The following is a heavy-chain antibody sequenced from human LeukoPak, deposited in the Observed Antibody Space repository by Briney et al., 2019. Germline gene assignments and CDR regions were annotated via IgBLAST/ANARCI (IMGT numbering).Heavy chain of an antibody. Sequence: ASVKVSCKASGYTFTGFYLHWVRQAPGQGLEWMGRINPNSGGTNYAQKFQGRVTMTRDTSISTAYMELSRLRSDDTAVYYCARDYSSSWCWFDPWGQGTLVTVSS. V-gene: IGHV1-2*06. CDR1: GYTFTGFY. CDR2: INPNSGGT. CDR3: ARDYSSSWCWFDP. J-gene: IGHJ5*02. D-gene: IGHD6-13*01.